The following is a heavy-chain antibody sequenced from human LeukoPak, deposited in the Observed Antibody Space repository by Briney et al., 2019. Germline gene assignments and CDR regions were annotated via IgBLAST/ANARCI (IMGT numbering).Heavy chain of an antibody. CDR3: ARGYSNYGYAFDI. V-gene: IGHV3-21*01. CDR1: GFTFSSYS. Sequence: GGSLRLSCAASGFTFSSYSMNWVRQAPGKGLEWVASISSSSSYIYYADSVKGRFTISRDKAKNSLYMQMNSLRVEDTAVYYCARGYSNYGYAFDIWGQGTMVTVSS. CDR2: ISSSSSYI. J-gene: IGHJ3*02. D-gene: IGHD4-11*01.